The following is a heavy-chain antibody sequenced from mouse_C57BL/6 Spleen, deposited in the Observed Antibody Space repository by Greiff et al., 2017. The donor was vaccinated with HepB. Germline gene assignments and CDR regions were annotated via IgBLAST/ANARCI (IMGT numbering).Heavy chain of an antibody. CDR1: GYTFTSYW. V-gene: IGHV1-53*01. J-gene: IGHJ3*01. CDR3: ARIFYSIPFAY. Sequence: VQLQQSGTELVKPGASVKLSCKASGYTFTSYWMHWVKQRPGQGLEWIGNINPSNGGINYNEKFKSKATLTVDKSSSTAYMQLISLTSEDSAVYYCARIFYSIPFAYWGQGTLVTVSA. D-gene: IGHD2-5*01. CDR2: INPSNGGI.